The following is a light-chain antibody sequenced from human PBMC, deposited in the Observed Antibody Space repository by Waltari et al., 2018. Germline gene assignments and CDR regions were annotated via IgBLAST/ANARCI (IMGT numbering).Light chain of an antibody. CDR3: QQRSNWPRT. CDR1: QGVSSY. CDR2: RAS. J-gene: IGKJ1*01. Sequence: EIVFTQSPAPLSLSPGERATLSCRASQGVSSYLAWYQQQPGQAPRLLIYRASNRATGIPARFSGSGSGTDFTLTISSLEPEDFAVYYCQQRSNWPRTFGQGTKVEIK. V-gene: IGKV3-11*01.